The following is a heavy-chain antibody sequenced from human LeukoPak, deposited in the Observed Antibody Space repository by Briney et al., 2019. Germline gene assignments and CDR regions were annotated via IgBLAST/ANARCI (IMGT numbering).Heavy chain of an antibody. CDR2: INSDGSST. V-gene: IGHV3-74*01. Sequence: GGSLRLSCAASGFTFSSYWMHWVRQAPGKGLVWVSRINSDGSSTSYADSVKGRFTISRDNAKNTLYRQMNSLRAEDTAVYYCAKDKGAYCSGGSCYGPWFDPWGQGTLVTVSS. D-gene: IGHD2-15*01. CDR1: GFTFSSYW. CDR3: AKDKGAYCSGGSCYGPWFDP. J-gene: IGHJ5*02.